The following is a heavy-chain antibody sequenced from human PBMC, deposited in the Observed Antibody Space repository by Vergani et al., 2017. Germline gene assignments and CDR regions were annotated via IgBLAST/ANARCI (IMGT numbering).Heavy chain of an antibody. Sequence: QVQLVQSGAEVKKPGASVKVSCQASGYTFSSYDINWVRQATGQGLEWMGWMNLHSGNTGYAQKFQGRVTMTRNTSIGTAYMELSSLRSEDTAVYYCASAKTLTGGKYYFDYWGQGTLVTVSS. CDR2: MNLHSGNT. V-gene: IGHV1-8*01. D-gene: IGHD3-16*01. J-gene: IGHJ4*02. CDR3: ASAKTLTGGKYYFDY. CDR1: GYTFSSYD.